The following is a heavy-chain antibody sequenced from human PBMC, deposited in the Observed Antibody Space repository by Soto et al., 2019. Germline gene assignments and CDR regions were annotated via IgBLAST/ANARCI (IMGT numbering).Heavy chain of an antibody. CDR2: IDPKSGVS. D-gene: IGHD3-10*01. V-gene: IGHV1-2*02. CDR3: ASDNYGPLEY. J-gene: IGHJ4*02. Sequence: QVQLVPSGAEVTKQGDSVRDPCKPSGYRYTDLYIHWVRQAPVLGLEWLGWIDPKSGVSMKTQKFQGSLTMTRDTSTNTVYLELSSLRSDDTAVYDCASDNYGPLEYWGQGPLVTVSS. CDR1: GYRYTDLY.